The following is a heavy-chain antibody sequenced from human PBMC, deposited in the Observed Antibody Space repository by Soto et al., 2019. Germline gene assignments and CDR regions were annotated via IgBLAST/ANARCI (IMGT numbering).Heavy chain of an antibody. CDR2: ISYDGSNK. Sequence: GGSLRLSCAASGFTFSSYAMHWVRQAPGKGLEWVAVISYDGSNKYYADSVKGRFTISRDNSKNTLYLQMNSLRAEDTAVYYCARDNTPFVGATDYWGQGTLVTVSS. V-gene: IGHV3-30-3*01. D-gene: IGHD1-26*01. CDR3: ARDNTPFVGATDY. CDR1: GFTFSSYA. J-gene: IGHJ4*02.